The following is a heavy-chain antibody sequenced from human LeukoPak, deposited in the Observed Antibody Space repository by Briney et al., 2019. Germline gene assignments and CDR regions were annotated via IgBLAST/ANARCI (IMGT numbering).Heavy chain of an antibody. D-gene: IGHD3-10*01. CDR2: ISWNSGSI. Sequence: GGSLRLSCAASGFTFDDYAMHWVRQAPGKGLEWVSGISWNSGSIGYADSVKGRFTISRDNAKNSLYLQMNSLRAEDTALYYCAKDTVWFGELLSRVPYFDYWGQGTLVTVSS. CDR3: AKDTVWFGELLSRVPYFDY. CDR1: GFTFDDYA. J-gene: IGHJ4*02. V-gene: IGHV3-9*01.